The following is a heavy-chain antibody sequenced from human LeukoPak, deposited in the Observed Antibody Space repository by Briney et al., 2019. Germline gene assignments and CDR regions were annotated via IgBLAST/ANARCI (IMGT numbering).Heavy chain of an antibody. CDR2: IIPILGIA. D-gene: IGHD6-13*01. V-gene: IGHV1-69*04. J-gene: IGHJ4*02. Sequence: VKVSCKASGGTFSSYAISWVRQAPGQGLEWMGRIIPILGIANYAQKFQGRVTITADKSTSTAYMELSSLRSEDTAVYYCAREAIAAAGGRYFDYWGQGTLVTVSS. CDR1: GGTFSSYA. CDR3: AREAIAAAGGRYFDY.